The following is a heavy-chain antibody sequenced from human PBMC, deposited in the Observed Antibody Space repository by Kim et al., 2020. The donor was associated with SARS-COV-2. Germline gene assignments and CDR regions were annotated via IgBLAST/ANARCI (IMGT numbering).Heavy chain of an antibody. J-gene: IGHJ4*02. D-gene: IGHD3-16*01. Sequence: GGSLRLSCAASGISFSTYWMHWLRQVPGKGLVWVSRISSDGRGRDYADSVKGRFTISRDNAKNTLYLQMNSLRAEDTAVYYCARDPMIRVSYWGQGSLVTVSS. CDR2: ISSDGRGR. CDR3: ARDPMIRVSY. V-gene: IGHV3-74*01. CDR1: GISFSTYW.